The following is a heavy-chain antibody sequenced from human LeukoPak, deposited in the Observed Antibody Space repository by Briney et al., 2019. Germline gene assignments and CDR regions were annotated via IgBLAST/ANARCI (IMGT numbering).Heavy chain of an antibody. Sequence: GGSLRLSCAPSGFTFSISGMHWVRQAPGKGMGWVAFIRYDGTSKYYADSVKGRFTISRDNSKNTVYLQMNSLRAEDTAVYYCAKETRGSYSDYWGQGTLVTVSS. J-gene: IGHJ4*02. CDR2: IRYDGTSK. V-gene: IGHV3-30*02. CDR3: AKETRGSYSDY. D-gene: IGHD1-26*01. CDR1: GFTFSISG.